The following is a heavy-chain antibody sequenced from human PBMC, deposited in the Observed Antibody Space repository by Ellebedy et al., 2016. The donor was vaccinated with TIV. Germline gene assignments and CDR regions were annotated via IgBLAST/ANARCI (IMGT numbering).Heavy chain of an antibody. CDR1: GDTFSTDA. V-gene: IGHV1-69*13. Sequence: ASVKVSCKTSGDTFSTDAISWVRQAPGQGLEWMGGIIPIFGTANYAQNFQDRVTITADESTKKVYMELSSLTSDDTAVYYCARAAPYRLLHCGGDCDSGDSWGQGTLVTVSS. CDR2: IIPIFGTA. J-gene: IGHJ4*02. D-gene: IGHD2-21*02. CDR3: ARAAPYRLLHCGGDCDSGDS.